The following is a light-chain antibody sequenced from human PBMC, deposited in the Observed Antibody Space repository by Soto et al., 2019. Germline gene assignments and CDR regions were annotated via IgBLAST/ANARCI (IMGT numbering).Light chain of an antibody. CDR2: DNS. V-gene: IGLV1-51*01. J-gene: IGLJ7*01. CDR3: GTWDATLTAGV. Sequence: QSVLTQPPSVSAAPGQKVTISCSGGSSNIGRNYVSWYQQVPGTAPKLLIYDNSNRPSGIPDRFSGSRSGTSATLVITGLQTGDEADSYCGTWDATLTAGVFGGGTQLTVL. CDR1: SSNIGRNY.